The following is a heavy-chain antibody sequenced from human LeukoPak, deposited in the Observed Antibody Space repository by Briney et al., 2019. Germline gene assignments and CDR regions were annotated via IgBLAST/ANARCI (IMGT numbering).Heavy chain of an antibody. CDR3: ANSELGYCSSTSCYRDRDFDY. D-gene: IGHD2-2*01. V-gene: IGHV3-23*01. CDR2: ISGSGGGT. J-gene: IGHJ4*02. CDR1: GFTFSSYA. Sequence: GGSLRLSCAASGFTFSSYAMSWVRQAPGKGLEWVSAISGSGGGTYYADSVKGRFTISRDNSKNTLYLQMNSLRAGDTAVYYCANSELGYCSSTSCYRDRDFDYWGQGTLVTVSS.